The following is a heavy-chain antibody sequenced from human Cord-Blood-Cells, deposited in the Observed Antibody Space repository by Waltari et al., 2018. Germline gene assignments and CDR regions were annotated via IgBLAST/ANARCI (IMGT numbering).Heavy chain of an antibody. CDR3: ARVRTRIAARLRDAFDI. CDR2: INPNSGGT. J-gene: IGHJ3*02. V-gene: IGHV1-2*02. D-gene: IGHD6-6*01. CDR1: GYTFTGYY. Sequence: QVQLVQSGAEVKKPGASVKVSCKASGYTFTGYYMHWVRQAPGQGLEWMGWINPNSGGTNYAQKFQGRVTMTRDTSISTAYMELSRLRSDDTAVYYCARVRTRIAARLRDAFDIWGQGTMVTVSS.